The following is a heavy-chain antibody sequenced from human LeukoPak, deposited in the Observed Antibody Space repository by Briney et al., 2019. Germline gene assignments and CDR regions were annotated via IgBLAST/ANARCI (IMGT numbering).Heavy chain of an antibody. CDR1: RFTFSSYW. J-gene: IGHJ4*02. V-gene: IGHV3-7*01. CDR2: IKEDGSEK. CDR3: ARPAHCSSTSCSAFDY. D-gene: IGHD2-2*01. Sequence: GGSLRLSCAASRFTFSSYWMSWVRQAPGKGLEWAANIKEDGSEKYYVDSVKGRFTISRDNAKNSLYLQMNSLRAEDTAVYYCARPAHCSSTSCSAFDYWGQETLVTVSS.